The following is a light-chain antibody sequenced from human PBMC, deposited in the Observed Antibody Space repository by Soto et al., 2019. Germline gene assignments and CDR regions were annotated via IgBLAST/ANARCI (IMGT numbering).Light chain of an antibody. J-gene: IGKJ1*01. CDR2: AAS. Sequence: DIQMTQSPSSLSASVGDTVTITCRASQNIDNFLNWYQQKPGKAPKLLIFAASSLHGGVPSRFSGSGSGADFTLTISSLQPEDFATYSCQQSFKAPTFGQGTKVDIK. CDR3: QQSFKAPT. CDR1: QNIDNF. V-gene: IGKV1-39*01.